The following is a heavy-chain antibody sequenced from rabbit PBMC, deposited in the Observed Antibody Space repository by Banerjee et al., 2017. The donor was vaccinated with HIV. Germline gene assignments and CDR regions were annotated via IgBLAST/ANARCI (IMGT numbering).Heavy chain of an antibody. J-gene: IGHJ4*01. D-gene: IGHD8-1*01. CDR3: ARDGAGSTYWWYFNL. V-gene: IGHV1S45*01. CDR2: IYAGSSGGT. CDR1: GFSFSSSYY. Sequence: QEQLVESGGGLVQPEGSLTLTCTASGFSFSSSYYMCWVRQAPGKGLEWIACIYAGSSGGTYYANWAKGRFTISKASSTTVTLQMTSLTAADTATYFCARDGAGSTYWWYFNLWGPGTLVTVS.